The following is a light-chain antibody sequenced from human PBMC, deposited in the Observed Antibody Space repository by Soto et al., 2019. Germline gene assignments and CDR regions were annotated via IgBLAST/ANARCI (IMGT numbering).Light chain of an antibody. CDR2: DAS. CDR3: QQCEKLPLT. V-gene: IGKV1-5*01. CDR1: QSISSW. J-gene: IGKJ4*01. Sequence: DIQMTQSPSTLSASVGDRVTITCRASQSISSWLAWYQQKTGKXHKXXIYDASSLESGVPSRFSVIVSGTDLTLTLSSLQPEDSATYEGQQCEKLPLTFGGGTKVDIK.